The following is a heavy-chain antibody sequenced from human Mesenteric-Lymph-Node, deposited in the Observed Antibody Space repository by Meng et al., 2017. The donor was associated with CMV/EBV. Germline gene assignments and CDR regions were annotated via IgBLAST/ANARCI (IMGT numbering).Heavy chain of an antibody. CDR1: GGSIISGDRY. J-gene: IGHJ5*02. Sequence: LRLSCTVSGGSIISGDRYWTWIRQSPGKGLEWIGNVYYSGTTSYNRSLKSRVTISVDTSKNQFSLKLASVIAADTAVYYCVLMIPADTNYFDPWGQGTLVTVSS. V-gene: IGHV4-30-4*01. CDR2: VYYSGTT. D-gene: IGHD6-25*01. CDR3: VLMIPADTNYFDP.